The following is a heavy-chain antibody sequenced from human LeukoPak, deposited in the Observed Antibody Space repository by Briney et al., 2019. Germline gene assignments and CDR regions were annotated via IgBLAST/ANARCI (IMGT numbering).Heavy chain of an antibody. CDR3: ARGAFPGYSSGWYGFVGY. D-gene: IGHD6-19*01. CDR2: ISSSGSTI. CDR1: GFTFSDYY. J-gene: IGHJ4*02. V-gene: IGHV3-11*01. Sequence: GGSLRLSCAASGFTFSDYYMSWIRQAPGKGLEWVSYISSSGSTIYYADSVEGRFTISRDNAKNSLYLQMNSLRAEDTAVYYCARGAFPGYSSGWYGFVGYWGQGTLVTVSS.